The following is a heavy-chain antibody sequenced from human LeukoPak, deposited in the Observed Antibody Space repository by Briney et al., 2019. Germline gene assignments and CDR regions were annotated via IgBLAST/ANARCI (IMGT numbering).Heavy chain of an antibody. Sequence: ASVKVSCKASGYTFTVYYMHWVRQAPGQGPEWMGWINPNSGDTNYAQKFQGRVTMTRDTSISTAYMELSRLRSDDTAVYYCARDSIVYYYDSSGYYYNYFDYWGQGSLVTVSS. CDR2: INPNSGDT. J-gene: IGHJ4*02. CDR1: GYTFTVYY. V-gene: IGHV1-2*02. D-gene: IGHD3-22*01. CDR3: ARDSIVYYYDSSGYYYNYFDY.